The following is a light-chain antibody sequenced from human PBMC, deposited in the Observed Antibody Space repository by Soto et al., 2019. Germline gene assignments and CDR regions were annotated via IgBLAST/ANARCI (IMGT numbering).Light chain of an antibody. CDR2: KAS. V-gene: IGKV1-5*03. J-gene: IGKJ1*01. CDR1: QSISSW. CDR3: IHYKGFWQ. Sequence: DIQMTQSPSTLSASVGDVVTITCRASQSISSWLAWYQQKPGKAPNLLIYKASSLESGVPSRFSGSGSGTEFILSISSLQPDDFATYSCIHYKGFWQFGQGTKVDIK.